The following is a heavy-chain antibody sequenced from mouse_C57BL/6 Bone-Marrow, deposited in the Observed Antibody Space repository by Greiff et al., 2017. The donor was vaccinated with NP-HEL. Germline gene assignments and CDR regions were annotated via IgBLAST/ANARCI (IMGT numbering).Heavy chain of an antibody. J-gene: IGHJ4*01. CDR3: ARFGRGYFGAMDY. Sequence: QVQLQQPGAELVMPGASVKLSCKASGYTFTSYWMHWVKQRPGQGLEWIGEIDPSDSYTNSYQKFKGKSTLTVDKSSSTAYMQLSSLTSEDSAVYYCARFGRGYFGAMDYWGQGTSVTVSS. D-gene: IGHD2-3*01. CDR2: IDPSDSYT. V-gene: IGHV1-69*01. CDR1: GYTFTSYW.